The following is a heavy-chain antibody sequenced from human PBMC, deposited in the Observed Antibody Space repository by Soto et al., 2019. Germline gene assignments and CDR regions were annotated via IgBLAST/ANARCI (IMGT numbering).Heavy chain of an antibody. D-gene: IGHD2-2*02. CDR3: ARRPQCTSTSCYIDY. V-gene: IGHV3-72*01. CDR2: SRDKANSYTT. CDR1: GFTFSDHY. Sequence: PGGSLRLSCAASGFTFSDHYMDWVRQAPGKGLEWVGRSRDKANSYTTQYAASVKGRFTISRDESTNSLYLQMSSLKTEDTAVYYCARRPQCTSTSCYIDYWGQGTLVTVSS. J-gene: IGHJ4*02.